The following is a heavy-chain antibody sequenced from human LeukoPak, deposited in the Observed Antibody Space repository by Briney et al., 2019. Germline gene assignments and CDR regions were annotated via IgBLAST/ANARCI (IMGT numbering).Heavy chain of an antibody. J-gene: IGHJ6*03. CDR1: GFTFSSYS. Sequence: PGGSLRLSCAASGFTFSSYSMNWVRQAPGKGLEWASGIRGSGGRTQHANSVKGRITICRDNSQNTLYLQMNSLRAEDTAVYYCAAGGGTTTSRVDYYYMDVWGKGTTVTVSS. D-gene: IGHD1-7*01. CDR2: IRGSGGRT. V-gene: IGHV3-23*01. CDR3: AAGGGTTTSRVDYYYMDV.